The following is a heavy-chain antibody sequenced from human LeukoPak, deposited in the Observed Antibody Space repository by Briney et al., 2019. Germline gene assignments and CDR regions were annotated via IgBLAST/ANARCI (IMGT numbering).Heavy chain of an antibody. D-gene: IGHD4-17*01. CDR3: ARDRYGDYDY. V-gene: IGHV4-59*12. CDR1: GGSISSYY. J-gene: IGHJ4*02. CDR2: IYYSGST. Sequence: SETLSLTCTVSGGSISSYYWSWIRQPPGKGLEWIGYIYYSGSTNYNPSLKSRVTISVDTSKNQFSLKLSSVTAADTAVYYCARDRYGDYDYWGQGTLVTVSS.